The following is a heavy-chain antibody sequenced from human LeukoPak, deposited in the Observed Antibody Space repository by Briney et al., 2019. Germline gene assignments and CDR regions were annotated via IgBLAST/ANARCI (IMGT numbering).Heavy chain of an antibody. J-gene: IGHJ3*02. CDR2: INPSGGST. V-gene: IGHV1-46*01. CDR1: GYTFTGYY. Sequence: GASVKVSCKASGYTFTGYYMHWVRQAPGQGLEWMGIINPSGGSTSYAQKFQGRVTMTRDTSTSTVYMELSSLRSEDTAVYYCARDRIAVLLWFGEVNPDAFDIWGQGTMVTVSS. CDR3: ARDRIAVLLWFGEVNPDAFDI. D-gene: IGHD3-10*01.